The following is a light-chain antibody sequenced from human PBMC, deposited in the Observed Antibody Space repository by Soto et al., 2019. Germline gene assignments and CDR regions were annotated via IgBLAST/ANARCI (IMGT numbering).Light chain of an antibody. CDR3: QQSGNSPLT. Sequence: ERVMTQSPATLSLSPGERATLSCRASQSVSSTYLAWYQQKPGQAPRLLIYGASSRATGIPDRFSGSGSGTDFTLTISRLEPEDFAVYFCQQSGNSPLTFGQGTRLEI. CDR2: GAS. J-gene: IGKJ5*01. CDR1: QSVSSTY. V-gene: IGKV3-20*01.